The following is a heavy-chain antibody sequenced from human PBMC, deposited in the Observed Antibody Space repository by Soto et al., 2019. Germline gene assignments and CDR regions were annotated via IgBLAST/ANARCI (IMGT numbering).Heavy chain of an antibody. D-gene: IGHD3-10*01. Sequence: EVQLLESGGGLVQPGGSLRLSCAASGFTFSSYAMSWVRQAPGKGLEWVSAISGSGGSTYYADSVKGRFTISRDNSKNALHLQMNSIRTEDTAVYYCAKRGQSMVRGVPGIKNAVYYFDYRGQGTLVTVSS. J-gene: IGHJ4*02. CDR2: ISGSGGST. CDR1: GFTFSSYA. V-gene: IGHV3-23*01. CDR3: AKRGQSMVRGVPGIKNAVYYFDY.